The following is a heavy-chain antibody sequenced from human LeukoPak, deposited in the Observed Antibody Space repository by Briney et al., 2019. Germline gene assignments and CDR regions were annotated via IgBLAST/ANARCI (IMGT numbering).Heavy chain of an antibody. V-gene: IGHV4-4*07. D-gene: IGHD1-7*01. J-gene: IGHJ4*02. CDR1: GGSMSSYC. CDR2: IYTTGNT. CDR3: ARGIGTINFDY. Sequence: SETLSLTCSVSGGSMSSYCWSWIRQPAGKGLEWVGRIYTTGNTNYNPSLKSRVTIPVDTSKNQFSLKLDSVNAADTAVYYCARGIGTINFDYWGQGVLVTVSS.